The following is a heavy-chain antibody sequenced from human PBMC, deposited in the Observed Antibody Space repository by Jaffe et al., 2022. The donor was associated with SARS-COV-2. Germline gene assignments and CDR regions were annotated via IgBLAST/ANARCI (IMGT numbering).Heavy chain of an antibody. CDR2: IRSKAYGGTT. Sequence: EVQLVESGGGLVQPGRSLRLSCTASGFTFGDYAMSWVRQAPGKGLEWVGFIRSKAYGGTTEYAASVKGRFTISRDDSKSIAYLQMNSLKTEDTAVYYCTRCTNGVYIDYWGQGTLVTVSS. CDR3: TRCTNGVYIDY. CDR1: GFTFGDYA. V-gene: IGHV3-49*04. J-gene: IGHJ4*02. D-gene: IGHD2-8*01.